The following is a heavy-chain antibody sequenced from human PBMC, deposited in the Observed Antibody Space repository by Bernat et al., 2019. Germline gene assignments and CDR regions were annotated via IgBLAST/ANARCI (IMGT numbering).Heavy chain of an antibody. D-gene: IGHD5-12*01. CDR2: INPNSGGT. J-gene: IGHJ4*02. V-gene: IGHV1-2*04. CDR3: ARERGSSGYDFGY. Sequence: QVQLVQSGAEVKKPGASVKVSCTASGYTFTGYYMHWVRQAPGQRLEWMGWINPNSGGTNYAQKFQGWVTMTRDTSISTAYMELSRLRSDDTAVYYCARERGSSGYDFGYWGQGTLVTVSS. CDR1: GYTFTGYY.